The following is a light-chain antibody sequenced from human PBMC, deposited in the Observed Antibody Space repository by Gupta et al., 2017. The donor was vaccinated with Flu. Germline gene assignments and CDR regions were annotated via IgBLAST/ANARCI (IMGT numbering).Light chain of an antibody. J-gene: IGKJ2*01. CDR2: GAS. V-gene: IGKV3D-15*01. CDR3: QQYENGPPAYT. Sequence: EVVMTQSPATLSVSPGDTVTLSCRASQSIRSDLVWYQQKPGQPPRLLIYGASSRAAGIPGRFSGSGSDTEFTLTISSLQSEDSAVSYCQQYENGPPAYTFGQGTKLEIK. CDR1: QSIRSD.